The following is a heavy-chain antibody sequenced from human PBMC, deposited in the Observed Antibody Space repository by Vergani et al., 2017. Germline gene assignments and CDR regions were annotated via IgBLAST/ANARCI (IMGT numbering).Heavy chain of an antibody. CDR3: AGGGYYYGSGSQTYYYYYYMDV. V-gene: IGHV4-59*08. J-gene: IGHJ6*03. D-gene: IGHD3-10*01. Sequence: QVQLQESGPGLVKPSETLSLTCTVSGGSISSYYWSWIRQPPGKGLEWIGYNYYSGSTNYNPSLKSRVTMSVDTSKNHFYLKLSSVTAADTAVYYCAGGGYYYGSGSQTYYYYYYMDVWGKGTTVTVSS. CDR2: NYYSGST. CDR1: GGSISSYY.